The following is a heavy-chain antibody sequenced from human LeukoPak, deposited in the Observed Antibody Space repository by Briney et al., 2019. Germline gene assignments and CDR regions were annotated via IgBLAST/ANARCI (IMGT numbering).Heavy chain of an antibody. CDR2: IWYDGSNK. Sequence: GGSLRLSCAASGFTFSSYGMHWVRQAPGKGLEWVAVIWYDGSNKYYADSVKGRFTISRDNSKNMLYLQMNSLRAEDTAVYYCARDPFEGATPDYFDYWGQGTLVTVSS. V-gene: IGHV3-33*01. J-gene: IGHJ4*02. D-gene: IGHD1-26*01. CDR1: GFTFSSYG. CDR3: ARDPFEGATPDYFDY.